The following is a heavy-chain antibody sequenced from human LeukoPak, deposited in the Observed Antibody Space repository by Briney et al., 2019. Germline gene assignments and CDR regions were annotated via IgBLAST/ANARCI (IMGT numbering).Heavy chain of an antibody. J-gene: IGHJ4*02. CDR3: AKDTVNSGSSY. Sequence: GGSLRLSCAASGFIFSSYGMNWVRQAPGKGLEWVSGIGGSSGYMAYYAESVKGRFTISRDNSKNTLYLQMSSLRAADTAVYYCAKDTVNSGSSYWGQGTLVTVSS. V-gene: IGHV3-23*01. CDR1: GFIFSSYG. CDR2: IGGSSGYMA. D-gene: IGHD6-19*01.